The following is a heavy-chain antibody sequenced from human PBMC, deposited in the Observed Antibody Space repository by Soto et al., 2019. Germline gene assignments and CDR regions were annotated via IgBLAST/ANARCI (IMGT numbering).Heavy chain of an antibody. V-gene: IGHV1-46*02. CDR3: VTGDFYASSSAY. CDR1: GYIFKNYY. J-gene: IGHJ4*02. CDR2: ISPSDGST. D-gene: IGHD3-22*01. Sequence: QVQLVQSGAEVKRPGASVKVSCKASGYIFKNYYIHWVRQAPGQGLEWMGIISPSDGSTTYAQRFQGRFTLTRDTSTSTVYMELGSRRSDDTAVFYCVTGDFYASSSAYWGQGTLVPVSS.